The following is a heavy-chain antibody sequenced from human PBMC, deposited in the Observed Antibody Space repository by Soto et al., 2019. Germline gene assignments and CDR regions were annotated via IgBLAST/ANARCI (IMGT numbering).Heavy chain of an antibody. V-gene: IGHV4-30-2*01. D-gene: IGHD1-1*01. J-gene: IGHJ5*02. CDR2: IYQSGVT. CDR1: GDSYSISTYS. CDR3: AGMTYTTGRRFDP. Sequence: SETLSLTCNVSGDSYSISTYSWSWIRQPPGKALQWIGFIYQSGVTSYNPSLASRVSISLDRSNNQCSLKLKSVTAADTAVYFCAGMTYTTGRRFDPWGPGTLVTVSS.